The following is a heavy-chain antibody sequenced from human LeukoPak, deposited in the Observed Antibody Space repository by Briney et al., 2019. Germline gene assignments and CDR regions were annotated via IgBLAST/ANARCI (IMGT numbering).Heavy chain of an antibody. Sequence: GGSLRLSCAASGFTFSSFAMHWVRQAPGKGLEWVAVISYDGANKYYGDSVKGRFTIPRDNSKNTLYLQMNSLRAEDTAVYYCARGEDKYYDILIGYYIGNYWGQGTLVTVSS. CDR1: GFTFSSFA. V-gene: IGHV3-30-3*01. D-gene: IGHD3-9*01. CDR3: ARGEDKYYDILIGYYIGNY. CDR2: ISYDGANK. J-gene: IGHJ4*02.